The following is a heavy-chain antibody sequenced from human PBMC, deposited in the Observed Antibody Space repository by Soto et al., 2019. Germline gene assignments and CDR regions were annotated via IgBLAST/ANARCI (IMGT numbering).Heavy chain of an antibody. J-gene: IGHJ5*02. Sequence: ASVKVSCKASGYTFTSYAMRWVRQAPGQRLEWMGWINAGNGNTKYSQKFQGRVTITRDTSASTAYMELSSLRSEDTAVYYCARSGQYYGSGSFRFDPWGQGTLVTVSS. CDR2: INAGNGNT. CDR1: GYTFTSYA. V-gene: IGHV1-3*01. CDR3: ARSGQYYGSGSFRFDP. D-gene: IGHD3-10*01.